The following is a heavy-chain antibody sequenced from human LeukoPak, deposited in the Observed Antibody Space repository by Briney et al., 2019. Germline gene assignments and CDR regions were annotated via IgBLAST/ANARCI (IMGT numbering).Heavy chain of an antibody. CDR2: IYYSGST. D-gene: IGHD1-7*01. Sequence: SETLSLTCTVSGGSISSSSYYWGWIRHPPGKGLEWIGSIYYSGSTYYNPSPKSRVTISVDTSKNQFSLKLSSVTAADTAVYYCARRNYRLKYYFDYWGQGTLVTVSS. J-gene: IGHJ4*02. V-gene: IGHV4-39*01. CDR3: ARRNYRLKYYFDY. CDR1: GGSISSSSYY.